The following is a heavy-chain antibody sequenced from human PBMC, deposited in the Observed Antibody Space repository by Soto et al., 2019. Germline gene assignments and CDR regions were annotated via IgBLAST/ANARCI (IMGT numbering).Heavy chain of an antibody. V-gene: IGHV4-31*03. CDR1: GGSISSGGYY. D-gene: IGHD2-8*01. J-gene: IGHJ5*02. Sequence: QVQLQESGPGLVKPSQTLSLTCTVSGGSISSGGYYWSWIRQHPGKGLEWIGYIYYSGSTYYNPSLKSRVTISVDTSKNQFSLKLSSVTAADTAVYYCARFAPVGYCTNGVCYTRWFDPWGQGTLVTVSS. CDR3: ARFAPVGYCTNGVCYTRWFDP. CDR2: IYYSGST.